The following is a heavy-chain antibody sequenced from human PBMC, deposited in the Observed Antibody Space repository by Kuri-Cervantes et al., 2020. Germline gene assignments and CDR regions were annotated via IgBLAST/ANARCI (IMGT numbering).Heavy chain of an antibody. Sequence: ASVKVSCKASGYTFTNYGVTWVRQAPGQGLEWMGWISPYNGNTNYAQKFQGRVTMTRDTSISTVYMDLSGLRSDDTAVYYCVRGGGRGGFDPWGQGTLVTVSS. J-gene: IGHJ5*02. D-gene: IGHD1-26*01. CDR2: ISPYNGNT. CDR3: VRGGGRGGFDP. V-gene: IGHV1-18*04. CDR1: GYTFTNYG.